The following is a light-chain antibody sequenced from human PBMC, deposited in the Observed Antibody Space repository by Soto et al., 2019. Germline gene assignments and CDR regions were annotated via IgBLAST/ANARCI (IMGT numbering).Light chain of an antibody. V-gene: IGLV7-46*01. CDR2: ETT. J-gene: IGLJ2*01. Sequence: QTVVTQEPSLTVSPGGTVTLACGSSTGTVTSGHFPYWFQQRPGQAPRTLIYETTNRHSWTPVRFSGSLFGDKAALTLSGAQPEDEADYYCLLSYVGRRVFGGGTKLTVL. CDR3: LLSYVGRRV. CDR1: TGTVTSGHF.